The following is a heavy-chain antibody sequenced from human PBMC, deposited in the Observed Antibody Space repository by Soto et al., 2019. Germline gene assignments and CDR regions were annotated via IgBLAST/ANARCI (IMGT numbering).Heavy chain of an antibody. CDR2: IYYSGST. Sequence: PSETLSLTCTVSGGSINNYYLSWIRQPPGKGLEWIGYIYYSGSTNYNPSINTQTTLTVDLSNNQFSQTLSSVTAADPVLFYCARLTPIKLSVLFFFLLFLRLPGSTLFLYMTLVSSPPSETLSLTCTVSGGSISIYYW. D-gene: IGHD6-6*01. V-gene: IGHV4-59*08. CDR3: ARLTPIKLSVLFFFLLFLRLPGSTLFLYMTLVSSPPSETLSLTCTVSGGSISIYY. CDR1: GGSINNYY. J-gene: IGHJ4*01.